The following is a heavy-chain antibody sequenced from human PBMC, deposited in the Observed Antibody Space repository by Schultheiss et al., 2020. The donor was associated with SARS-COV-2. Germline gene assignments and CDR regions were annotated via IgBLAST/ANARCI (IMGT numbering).Heavy chain of an antibody. Sequence: SETLSLTCTVSGGSISSYYWSWIRQPPGKGLEWIGYIYYSGSTNYNPSLKSRVTISVDTSKNQFSLKLRSMTAADTAVYYCARGHRYYDFWSGPNYYFDYWGQGTLVTVSS. CDR3: ARGHRYYDFWSGPNYYFDY. V-gene: IGHV4-59*01. D-gene: IGHD3-3*01. CDR1: GGSISSYY. J-gene: IGHJ4*02. CDR2: IYYSGST.